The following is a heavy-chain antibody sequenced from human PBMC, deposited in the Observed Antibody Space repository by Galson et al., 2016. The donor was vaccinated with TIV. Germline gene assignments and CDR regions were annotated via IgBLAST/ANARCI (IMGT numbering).Heavy chain of an antibody. J-gene: IGHJ3*01. CDR2: ISDSGRS. D-gene: IGHD7-27*01. CDR1: SDSILNFY. Sequence: ETLSLTCTISSDSILNFYVSWIRQPPGKGLEWIAYISDSGRSNKSPSLESRVTISVDTSKKQISLKLKSVTAADTAVYYCARDLGLGVFDVWGQGTMVSVSS. V-gene: IGHV4-59*01. CDR3: ARDLGLGVFDV.